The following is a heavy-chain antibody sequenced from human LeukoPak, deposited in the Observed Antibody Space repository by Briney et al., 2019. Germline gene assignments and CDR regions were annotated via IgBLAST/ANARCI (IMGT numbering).Heavy chain of an antibody. D-gene: IGHD5-12*01. V-gene: IGHV4-59*04. CDR1: GGSISSYY. CDR2: IYYSGST. J-gene: IGHJ5*02. CDR3: ARLVAADGTNWFDP. Sequence: SETLSLTCTVSGGSISSYYWSWIRQPPGKGLEWIGYIYYSGSTYYNPSLKSRVTISVDTSKNQFSLKLSSVTAADTAVYYCARLVAADGTNWFDPWGQGTLVTVSS.